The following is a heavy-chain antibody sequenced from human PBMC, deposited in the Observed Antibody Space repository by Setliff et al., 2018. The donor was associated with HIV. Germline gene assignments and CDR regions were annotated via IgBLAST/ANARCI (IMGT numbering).Heavy chain of an antibody. CDR3: ATRPRIAARPFDY. D-gene: IGHD6-6*01. Sequence: SETLSLTCSVSGVSVGSGDYYWHWIRQHPEKALEWIGYIFHSGDTYYNPSLKSRISMSVDTSKNQFSLELTSLTAADTAVYYCATRPRIAARPFDYWGLGRLVTVSS. V-gene: IGHV4-31*03. CDR2: IFHSGDT. CDR1: GVSVGSGDYY. J-gene: IGHJ4*02.